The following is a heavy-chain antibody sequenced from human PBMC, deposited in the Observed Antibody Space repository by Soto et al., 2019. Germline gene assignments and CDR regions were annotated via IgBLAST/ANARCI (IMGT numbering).Heavy chain of an antibody. V-gene: IGHV4-59*12. CDR2: IFYGGST. D-gene: IGHD2-21*01. CDR3: ARSAPMWFSMAV. CDR1: GGSISSYY. J-gene: IGHJ6*02. Sequence: TSETLSLTCTVSGGSISSYYWSWIRQPPGRGLEWIGYIFYGGSTNYNPSLKSRVTMSLDRSKNQFSLDLSFVTAADTAVYYCARSAPMWFSMAVWGRGTTVTVSS.